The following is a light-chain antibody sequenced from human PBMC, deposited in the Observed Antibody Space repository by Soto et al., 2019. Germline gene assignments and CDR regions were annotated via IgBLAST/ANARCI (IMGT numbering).Light chain of an antibody. V-gene: IGLV2-23*02. CDR3: CSYAGSSTVV. Sequence: QSVLTQPASVSGSPGQSITISCTGTSSDVGSYNLVSWYQQHPGKAPKLMIYEVSKRPSGVSNRFSGSKSGNTASLTISGLQAEDEADYYCCSYAGSSTVVFGGRTKLTVL. CDR2: EVS. J-gene: IGLJ2*01. CDR1: SSDVGSYNL.